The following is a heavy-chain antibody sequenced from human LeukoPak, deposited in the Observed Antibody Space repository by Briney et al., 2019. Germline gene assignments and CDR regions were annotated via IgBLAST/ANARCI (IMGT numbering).Heavy chain of an antibody. Sequence: ASVTVSCKASGYTFTVYYMHWVRQAPGQGLEWMGWINPNSGGTNYAQKFQGRVTITRDTSISTAYMELSRLRSDDTAVYYCARDFQTEAPDYWGQGTLVTVSS. CDR2: INPNSGGT. J-gene: IGHJ4*02. V-gene: IGHV1-2*02. CDR1: GYTFTVYY. CDR3: ARDFQTEAPDY. D-gene: IGHD2/OR15-2a*01.